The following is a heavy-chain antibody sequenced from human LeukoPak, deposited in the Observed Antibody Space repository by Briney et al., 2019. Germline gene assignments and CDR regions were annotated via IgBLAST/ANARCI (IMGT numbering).Heavy chain of an antibody. CDR2: IYYSGST. CDR1: GGSISSYY. V-gene: IGHV4-59*01. J-gene: IGHJ4*02. CDR3: ARGEKNYYFDY. Sequence: PSETLSLTCTVSGGSISSYYWSWIRQPPGKGLEWIGYIYYSGSTNYNPSLKSRVTISVDTSKNQFSLKLSSVTAADTAVYYCARGEKNYYFDYWGQGTLVTVSS.